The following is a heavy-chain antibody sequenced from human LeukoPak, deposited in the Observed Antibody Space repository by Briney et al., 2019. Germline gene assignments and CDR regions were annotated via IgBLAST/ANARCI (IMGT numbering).Heavy chain of an antibody. V-gene: IGHV4-59*01. CDR1: GGSISSYY. Sequence: SETLSLTCTVSGGSISSYYWSWIRQTPGKGLEWIGYSGNTNYNPSLESRVIVSVDTSKNQFSLKLSSVTAADTAVYYCARVGEPTAMVTDWGQGTLVTVSS. D-gene: IGHD5-18*01. CDR2: SGNT. J-gene: IGHJ4*02. CDR3: ARVGEPTAMVTD.